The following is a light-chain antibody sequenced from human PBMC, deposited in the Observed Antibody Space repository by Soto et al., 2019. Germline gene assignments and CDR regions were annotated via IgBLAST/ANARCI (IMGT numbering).Light chain of an antibody. CDR2: LNSDGSH. V-gene: IGLV4-69*01. Sequence: QAVLTQSPSASASLGASVKLTCTLSSGHSSYAIAWHQQQPEKGPRYLMKLNSDGSHSKGDGIPDRFSGSSSGAERYLTISSLQSEDQADYYSPTCGAGIWVFCAGTVLTL. J-gene: IGLJ3*02. CDR1: SGHSSYA. CDR3: PTCGAGIWV.